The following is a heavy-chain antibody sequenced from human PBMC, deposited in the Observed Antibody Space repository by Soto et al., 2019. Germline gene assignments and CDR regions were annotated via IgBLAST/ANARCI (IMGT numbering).Heavy chain of an antibody. CDR2: IIPIFGTV. CDR3: ASSLAARPPYYYYYGMDV. V-gene: IGHV1-69*06. CDR1: GGTFSSYA. J-gene: IGHJ6*02. Sequence: QVQLVQSGAEVKKPGSSVKVSCKASGGTFSSYAISWVRQAPGQGLEWMGGIIPIFGTVNYAQKFQGRVTITADKSTSTAYMELSSLRSEDTAVYYCASSLAARPPYYYYYGMDVWGQGTTVTVSS. D-gene: IGHD6-6*01.